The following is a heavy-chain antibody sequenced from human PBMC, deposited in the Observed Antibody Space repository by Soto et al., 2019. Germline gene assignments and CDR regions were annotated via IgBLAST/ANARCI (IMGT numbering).Heavy chain of an antibody. D-gene: IGHD2-21*02. V-gene: IGHV1-46*03. J-gene: IGHJ4*02. CDR3: ARVDRTYCGGDCYQY. Sequence: QVQLVQSGAEVKKPGASVKVSCKASGYTFTSYYMHWVRQAPGQGLEWMGIINPSGGSTSYAQKFQGRVTMTRDTSTNTVYMELSSLRSEDTDVYYCARVDRTYCGGDCYQYWGQGTLVTVSS. CDR1: GYTFTSYY. CDR2: INPSGGST.